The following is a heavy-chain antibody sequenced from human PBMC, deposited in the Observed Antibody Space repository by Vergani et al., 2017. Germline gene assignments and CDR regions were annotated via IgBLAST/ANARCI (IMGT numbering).Heavy chain of an antibody. CDR3: ARSLSDSRGYYLDY. V-gene: IGHV2-70*04. J-gene: IGHJ4*02. CDR1: GFSLTTYGMR. CDR2: IDWDDDT. Sequence: QVTLKESGPALGKPTQTPTPPCTLPGFSLTTYGMRVSCIRQPPGKALEWLARIDWDDDTYHRTSLRTRRTIAKDTFKNQVALTMTNMDPVDTATYYCARSLSDSRGYYLDYWGQGTLVTGSS. D-gene: IGHD3-22*01.